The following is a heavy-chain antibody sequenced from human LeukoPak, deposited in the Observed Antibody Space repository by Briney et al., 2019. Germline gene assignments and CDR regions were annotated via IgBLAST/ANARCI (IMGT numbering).Heavy chain of an antibody. CDR1: GGTFSSYA. Sequence: VASVKVSCKASGGTFSSYAISWVRQAPGQGLEWMGGIIPIFGTANYAQKFQGRVTITTDESTSTAYMELSSPRSEDTAVYYCARVGLQWELLDAFDIWGQGTMVTVSS. CDR2: IIPIFGTA. CDR3: ARVGLQWELLDAFDI. V-gene: IGHV1-69*05. J-gene: IGHJ3*02. D-gene: IGHD1-26*01.